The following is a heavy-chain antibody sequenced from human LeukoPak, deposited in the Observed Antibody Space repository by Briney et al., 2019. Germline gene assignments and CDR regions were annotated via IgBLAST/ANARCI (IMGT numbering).Heavy chain of an antibody. CDR1: GFAINTNY. J-gene: IGHJ3*02. CDR2: TYFGGTT. Sequence: GGSLRLSCVASGFAINTNYMNWVRQAPGKELEWVSITYFGGTTYYADSVKGRFTISRDNSKNTLYLQMNSLRAEDTAVYYCAKKGPVARYPDAFDIWGQGTMVTVSS. V-gene: IGHV3-53*01. CDR3: AKKGPVARYPDAFDI. D-gene: IGHD6-19*01.